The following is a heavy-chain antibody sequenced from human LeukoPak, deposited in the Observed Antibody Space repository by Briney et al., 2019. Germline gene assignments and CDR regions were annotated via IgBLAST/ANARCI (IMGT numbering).Heavy chain of an antibody. CDR1: GGSFTGYY. Sequence: SETLSLTCTVSGGSFTGYYWSWIRQPPGKGLEWIGEIRHSGGTYYNPSHKSRVTISIDTSRNQFSLKLTSVTAADTAVYYCARGDFWSGYDYWGQGTLVTVSS. CDR2: IRHSGGT. D-gene: IGHD3-3*01. J-gene: IGHJ4*02. CDR3: ARGDFWSGYDY. V-gene: IGHV4-34*01.